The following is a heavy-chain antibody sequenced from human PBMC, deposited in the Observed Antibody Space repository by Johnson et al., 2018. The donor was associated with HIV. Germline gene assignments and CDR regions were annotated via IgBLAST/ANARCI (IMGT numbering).Heavy chain of an antibody. CDR3: ARDRAVAGTHHDAFDI. D-gene: IGHD6-19*01. Sequence: VQLVESRGVLVQPGGSLRLSCAAPRFTVSSNEMSWVRQGPERGLHWVSCISGSPYFADSVKGRFTLSRDNSKNKLYLQMNSLGAEDTAVYYCARDRAVAGTHHDAFDIWGQGTMVTVSS. V-gene: IGHV3-38-3*01. J-gene: IGHJ3*02. CDR1: RFTVSSNE. CDR2: ISGSP.